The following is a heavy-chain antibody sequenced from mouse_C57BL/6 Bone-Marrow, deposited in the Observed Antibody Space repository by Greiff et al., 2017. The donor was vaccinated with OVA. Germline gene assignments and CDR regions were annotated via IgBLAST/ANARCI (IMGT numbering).Heavy chain of an antibody. CDR2: IYPGSGST. CDR1: GYTFTSYW. D-gene: IGHD3-1*01. Sequence: QVQLQQPGAELVKPGASVKMSCKASGYTFTSYWITWVKQRPGQGLEWIGDIYPGSGSTNYNEKFKSKATLTVDTSSSTAYMQLSSLPSVDSAVYYCARSGVPCDWYLDVWGTGTTVTVSS. CDR3: ARSGVPCDWYLDV. J-gene: IGHJ1*03. V-gene: IGHV1-55*01.